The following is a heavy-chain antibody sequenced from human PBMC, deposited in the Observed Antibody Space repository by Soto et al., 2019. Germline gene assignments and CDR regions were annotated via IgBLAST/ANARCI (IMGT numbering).Heavy chain of an antibody. CDR1: GSSINSSGYY. J-gene: IGHJ4*02. CDR3: ARLPSRHLVDY. Sequence: TSETLSLTCTVSGSSINSSGYYWGWIRQPPGKGLEWIGSMFYGVSTYYNPPLKSRVTVSVDTSKNQFSLNLRSVTAADTAFYYCARLPSRHLVDYWGQGTLVTVSS. V-gene: IGHV4-39*01. CDR2: MFYGVST. D-gene: IGHD3-3*02.